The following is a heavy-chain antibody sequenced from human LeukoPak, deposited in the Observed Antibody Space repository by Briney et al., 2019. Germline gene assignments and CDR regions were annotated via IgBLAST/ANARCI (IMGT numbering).Heavy chain of an antibody. CDR3: AKDTSAWELLTRYYFDY. V-gene: IGHV3-23*01. CDR1: GFTFSSYG. D-gene: IGHD1-26*01. CDR2: ISGSGGST. Sequence: QSGGSLRLSCAASGFTFSSYGMSWVRQAPGKGLEWVSAISGSGGSTYYADSVKGRFTISRDNSKNTLYLQMNSLRAEDTAVYYCAKDTSAWELLTRYYFDYWGQGTLVTVSS. J-gene: IGHJ4*02.